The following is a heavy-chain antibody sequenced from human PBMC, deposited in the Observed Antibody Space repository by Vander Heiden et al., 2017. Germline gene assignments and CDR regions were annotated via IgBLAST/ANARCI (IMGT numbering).Heavy chain of an antibody. V-gene: IGHV1-2*02. CDR2: INPNSGGT. J-gene: IGHJ6*02. Sequence: QVQLVQSGAEVKKPGASLKVSCKASGYTFTGYYMHCVGQAPGQGLEWMGWINPNSGGTNYAQKFQGRVTMTRDTSISTAYMELSRLRSDDTAVYYCARGGRIAAAGPLYYYYYYGMDVWGQGTTVTVSS. CDR3: ARGGRIAAAGPLYYYYYYGMDV. D-gene: IGHD6-13*01. CDR1: GYTFTGYY.